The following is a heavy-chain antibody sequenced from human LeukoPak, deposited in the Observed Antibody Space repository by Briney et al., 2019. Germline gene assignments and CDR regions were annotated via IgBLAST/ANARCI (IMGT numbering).Heavy chain of an antibody. J-gene: IGHJ4*02. V-gene: IGHV4-61*02. CDR1: GGSISRGGYY. Sequence: PSQTLSLTCTVSGGSISRGGYYWSWIWQPAGKGLEWIGRVFTSGSTNYNPSLKSRVTISMDKPKNQFSLKLSSVTAADTAVYYCARLYSSASIGVHYFDYWGQGALVTVSS. CDR3: ARLYSSASIGVHYFDY. D-gene: IGHD6-6*01. CDR2: VFTSGST.